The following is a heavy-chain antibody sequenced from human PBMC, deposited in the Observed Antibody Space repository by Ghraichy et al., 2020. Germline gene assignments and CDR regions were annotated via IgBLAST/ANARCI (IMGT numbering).Heavy chain of an antibody. CDR3: ARDHPNDYDYYYYGMDV. CDR2: IKQDGSEK. Sequence: GGSLRLSCAASGFTFSSYWMSWVRQAPGKGLEWVANIKQDGSEKYYVDSVKGRFTISRDNAKNSLYLQMNSLRAEDTAVYYCARDHPNDYDYYYYGMDVWGQGTTVTVSS. V-gene: IGHV3-7*01. CDR1: GFTFSSYW. D-gene: IGHD4-17*01. J-gene: IGHJ6*02.